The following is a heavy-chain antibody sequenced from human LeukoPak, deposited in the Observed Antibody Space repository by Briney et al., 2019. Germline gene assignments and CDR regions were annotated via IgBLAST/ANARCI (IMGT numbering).Heavy chain of an antibody. V-gene: IGHV4-34*01. Sequence: PSETLSLTCAVYSGSFSDYYWTWIRQPPGKGLEWIGEINNSGSTNYSPSLKSRVTISVDTSKNQFSLKLSSVTAADTAVYYCARVGDSSGYYQGGYFDYWGQGTLVTVSS. CDR3: ARVGDSSGYYQGGYFDY. D-gene: IGHD3-22*01. CDR2: INNSGST. CDR1: SGSFSDYY. J-gene: IGHJ4*02.